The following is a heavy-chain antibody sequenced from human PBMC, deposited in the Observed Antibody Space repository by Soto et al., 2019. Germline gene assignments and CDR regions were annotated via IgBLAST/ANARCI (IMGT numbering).Heavy chain of an antibody. V-gene: IGHV1-2*02. CDR1: GYTFTGYY. D-gene: IGHD3-22*01. Sequence: ASVKVSCKASGYTFTGYYMHWVRQAPGQGLEWMGWINPNSGGTNYAQKFQGRVTMTRDTSISTAYMELSRLRSDDTAVYYCARVLGYYDSSGYLYYFDDCGQGTLVTVAS. J-gene: IGHJ4*02. CDR3: ARVLGYYDSSGYLYYFDD. CDR2: INPNSGGT.